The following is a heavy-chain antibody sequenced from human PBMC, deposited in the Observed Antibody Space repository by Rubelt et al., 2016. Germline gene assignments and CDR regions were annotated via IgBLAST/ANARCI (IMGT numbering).Heavy chain of an antibody. D-gene: IGHD1-1*01. CDR2: INPNSGGT. CDR3: ARDTDWNPYYFDY. J-gene: IGHJ4*02. CDR1: GYTFTGYY. Sequence: FVGEVKKPGASVKVSCKASGYTFTGYYMHWVRQAPGQGLEWMGWINPNSGGTNYAQKFQGRVTMTRDTSISTAYMELSRLRSDDTAVYYCARDTDWNPYYFDYWGQGTLVTVSS. V-gene: IGHV1-2*02.